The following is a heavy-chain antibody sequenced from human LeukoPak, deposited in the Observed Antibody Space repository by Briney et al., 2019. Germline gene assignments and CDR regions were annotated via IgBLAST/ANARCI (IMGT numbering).Heavy chain of an antibody. V-gene: IGHV3-23*01. CDR2: IIGSGGST. CDR1: GFTFSSYA. Sequence: GGSLRLSCAASGFTFSSYAMSWVRQAPGKGLEWVSVIIGSGGSTFYADSVKGRFTISRDNSKNTLYLQMNSLRAEDTAVYYCAKQPISGSSTWYFDCWGQGTLVTVS. D-gene: IGHD6-13*01. J-gene: IGHJ4*02. CDR3: AKQPISGSSTWYFDC.